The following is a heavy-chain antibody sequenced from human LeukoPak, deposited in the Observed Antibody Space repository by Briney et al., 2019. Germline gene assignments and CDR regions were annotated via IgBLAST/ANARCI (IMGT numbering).Heavy chain of an antibody. Sequence: GGSLRLSCAASGFTFSSYAMSWVRQAPGKGLEWVSAISGSGGSTYYADSVKGRFTISRDNSKNTLYLQMNRLRAEDTAVYYCAKDRPYYYDTSYGMDVWGQGTTVTVSS. D-gene: IGHD3-22*01. J-gene: IGHJ6*02. CDR3: AKDRPYYYDTSYGMDV. V-gene: IGHV3-23*01. CDR1: GFTFSSYA. CDR2: ISGSGGST.